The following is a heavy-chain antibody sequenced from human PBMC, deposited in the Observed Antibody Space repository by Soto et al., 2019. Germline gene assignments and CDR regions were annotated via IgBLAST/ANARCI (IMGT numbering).Heavy chain of an antibody. Sequence: GGSLRLSCAASGFTFSSYAMSWVRQAPGKGLEWVSAISGSGGSTYYADSVKGRFTISRDNSKNTLYLQMNSLRAEDTAVYYCAKDHLGSYYGGYYYYGMDVWGQGTTVTVSS. D-gene: IGHD1-26*01. V-gene: IGHV3-23*01. CDR3: AKDHLGSYYGGYYYYGMDV. J-gene: IGHJ6*02. CDR1: GFTFSSYA. CDR2: ISGSGGST.